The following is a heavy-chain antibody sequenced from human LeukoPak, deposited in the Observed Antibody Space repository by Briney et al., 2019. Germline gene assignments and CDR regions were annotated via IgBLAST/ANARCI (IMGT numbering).Heavy chain of an antibody. J-gene: IGHJ6*03. D-gene: IGHD3-3*01. CDR1: GGSISSGSYY. V-gene: IGHV4-61*02. CDR2: IYTSGST. Sequence: SQTLSLTCTVSGGSISSGSYYWSWIRQPAGKGLEWFGRIYTSGSTNYNPSLKSRVTISVDTSKNQFSLKLSSVTAADTAVYYCARQGGKGTIFGVVRDYYYYYYMDVWGKGTTVTVSS. CDR3: ARQGGKGTIFGVVRDYYYYYYMDV.